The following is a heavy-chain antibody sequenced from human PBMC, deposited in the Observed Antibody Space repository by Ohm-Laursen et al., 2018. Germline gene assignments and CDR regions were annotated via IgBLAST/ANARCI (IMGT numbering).Heavy chain of an antibody. Sequence: SLRLSCAASGFTFSTYWMSWVRQAPGKGLEWVANIKQDESEKLYLDSVKGRFTVSRNNPKNSLFLEMNRLRVEDTGVYYCARDFRREYCSGGSCYNGLDVWGQGTTVTVSS. D-gene: IGHD2-15*01. CDR1: GFTFSTYW. CDR3: ARDFRREYCSGGSCYNGLDV. J-gene: IGHJ6*02. V-gene: IGHV3-7*01. CDR2: IKQDESEK.